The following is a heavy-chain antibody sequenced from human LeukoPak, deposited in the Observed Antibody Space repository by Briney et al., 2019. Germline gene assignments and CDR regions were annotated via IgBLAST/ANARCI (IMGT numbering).Heavy chain of an antibody. D-gene: IGHD2-2*01. CDR2: ISGSGGST. Sequence: GGSLRLSCAASGFTFSSYAMSWVRQAPGKGLEWVSAISGSGGSTYYAASVKGRFTFSRNNPKNTLYLQKNILTAEEPADYYCAKDLMPQPYYFDYWGQGTLVTVSS. J-gene: IGHJ4*02. CDR3: AKDLMPQPYYFDY. CDR1: GFTFSSYA. V-gene: IGHV3-23*01.